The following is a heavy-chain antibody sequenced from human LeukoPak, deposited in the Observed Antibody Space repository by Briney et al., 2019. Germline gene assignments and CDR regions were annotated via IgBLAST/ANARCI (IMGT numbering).Heavy chain of an antibody. J-gene: IGHJ4*02. CDR1: GFMFSNYA. CDR2: ISGGGTST. V-gene: IGHV3-23*01. D-gene: IGHD2-21*01. CDR3: AKGSAIARPYYFDY. Sequence: GGSLRLSCTASGFMFSNYAMSWVRQAPGEGLEWVSAISGGGTSTYYADSVKGRFTISRDNSQNTLYLEMNSLRAEDTAIYYCAKGSAIARPYYFDYWGQGSLVIVSS.